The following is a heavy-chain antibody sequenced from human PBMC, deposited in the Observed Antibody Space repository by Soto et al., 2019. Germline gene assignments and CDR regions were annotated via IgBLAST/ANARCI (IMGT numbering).Heavy chain of an antibody. V-gene: IGHV1-46*01. D-gene: IGHD3-3*01. Sequence: QVQLVQSGAEVKKPGASVKVSCKASGYTFTSYYMHWVRQAPGQGLEWMGIINPSGGSTSYAQKFQGRVTMTRDTSTSTVYMELSSLRSEDTAVYYCARDRAIFGVVTHYFDYWGQGTLVTVSS. CDR3: ARDRAIFGVVTHYFDY. J-gene: IGHJ4*02. CDR2: INPSGGST. CDR1: GYTFTSYY.